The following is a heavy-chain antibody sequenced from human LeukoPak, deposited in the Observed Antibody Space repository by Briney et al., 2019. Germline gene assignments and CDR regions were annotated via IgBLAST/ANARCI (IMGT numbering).Heavy chain of an antibody. CDR2: IHYTEGG. D-gene: IGHD3-22*01. CDR3: ARDYYASGGFHRTFDI. J-gene: IGHJ3*02. Sequence: SETLSLTCTVSGGSIRSSYWSWIRQSRGKGLEWIGYIHYTEGGNYHPSLKSRVTISLDTPRNQFSLKLTSVTAADTAVYYCARDYYASGGFHRTFDIWGQGTMVTVSS. V-gene: IGHV4-59*01. CDR1: GGSIRSSY.